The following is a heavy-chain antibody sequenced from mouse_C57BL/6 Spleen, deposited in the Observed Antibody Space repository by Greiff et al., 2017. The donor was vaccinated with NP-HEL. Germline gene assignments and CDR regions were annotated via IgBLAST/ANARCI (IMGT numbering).Heavy chain of an antibody. Sequence: EVMLVESGGGLVQPGGSLKLSCAASGFTFSDYYMYWVRQTPEKRLEWVASISNGGGSTYYPDTVKGRFTISRDNAKNTLYLQMSRLKSKDTALYYFARPQTAQSAMDYWGQGTSVTVAS. D-gene: IGHD3-2*02. V-gene: IGHV5-12*01. CDR1: GFTFSDYY. CDR3: ARPQTAQSAMDY. J-gene: IGHJ4*01. CDR2: ISNGGGST.